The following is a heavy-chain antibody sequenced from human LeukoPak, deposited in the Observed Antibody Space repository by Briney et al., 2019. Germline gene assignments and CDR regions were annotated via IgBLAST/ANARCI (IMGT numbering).Heavy chain of an antibody. D-gene: IGHD3-22*01. CDR1: GFTFSDYY. CDR2: ISGSGSTI. J-gene: IGHJ4*02. Sequence: PGGSLRLSCAASGFTFSDYYMSWIRQAPGKGLEWVSYISGSGSTIYYADSVKGRFTISRDNAKNSLYLQMNSLRAEDTAVYYCARDYYDSSGYYRFDYWGQGTLVTVSS. V-gene: IGHV3-11*01. CDR3: ARDYYDSSGYYRFDY.